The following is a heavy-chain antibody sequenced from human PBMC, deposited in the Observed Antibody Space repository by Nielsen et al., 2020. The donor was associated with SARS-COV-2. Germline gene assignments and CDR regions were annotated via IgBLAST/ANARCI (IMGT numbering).Heavy chain of an antibody. J-gene: IGHJ5*02. V-gene: IGHV1-2*04. D-gene: IGHD3-10*01. Sequence: ASVKVSCKASGHTFTSYDIKWVRQAPGQGLEWMGWINPNSGGTNYAQKFQGWVTMTRDTSISTAYMELSRLRSDDTAVYYCARLRRYGSGSYYKGNWFDPWGQGTLVTVSS. CDR3: ARLRRYGSGSYYKGNWFDP. CDR2: INPNSGGT. CDR1: GHTFTSYD.